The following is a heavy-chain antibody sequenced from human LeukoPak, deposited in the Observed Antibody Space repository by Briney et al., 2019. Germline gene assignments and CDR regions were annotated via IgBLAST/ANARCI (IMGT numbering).Heavy chain of an antibody. Sequence: GGSLRLSCATSGFTFSGHSMAWVRRTPGKGLEWVLVIFGSGVKTYHADSLKGRFTISRDNSKSTLYLQMNSLRADDTAVYYCARVGDWSYYFGMDAWGQGTTVSVPS. CDR1: GFTFSGHS. D-gene: IGHD3-16*01. J-gene: IGHJ6*02. CDR3: ARVGDWSYYFGMDA. V-gene: IGHV3-23*01. CDR2: IFGSGVKT.